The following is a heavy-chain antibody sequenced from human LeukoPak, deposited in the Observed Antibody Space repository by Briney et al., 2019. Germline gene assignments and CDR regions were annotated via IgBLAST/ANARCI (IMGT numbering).Heavy chain of an antibody. J-gene: IGHJ4*02. Sequence: TGGSLRLSCAASGFTFSSYSMNWVRQAPGKGLEWVSSISSSSSYIYYADSVKGRFTISRDNAKNSLYLQMNSLRAEDTAVYYCARDAGYGYWVVDYWGQGTLVTVSS. CDR1: GFTFSSYS. CDR3: ARDAGYGYWVVDY. CDR2: ISSSSSYI. D-gene: IGHD5-18*01. V-gene: IGHV3-21*01.